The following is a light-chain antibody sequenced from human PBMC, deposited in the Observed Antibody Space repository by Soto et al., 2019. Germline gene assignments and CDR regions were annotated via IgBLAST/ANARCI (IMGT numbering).Light chain of an antibody. CDR1: QSVSRSA. V-gene: IGKV3-20*01. Sequence: EIVLTQSPGTLALSPGERATRSCRAWQSVSRSAVAWYQQKPGEAPWLRIYGASIRATGIPDRFSGSGSGTDFTLNISSLQSGDFAVYYCKQFDNWAITVGLGTRLEI. J-gene: IGKJ5*01. CDR3: KQFDNWAIT. CDR2: GAS.